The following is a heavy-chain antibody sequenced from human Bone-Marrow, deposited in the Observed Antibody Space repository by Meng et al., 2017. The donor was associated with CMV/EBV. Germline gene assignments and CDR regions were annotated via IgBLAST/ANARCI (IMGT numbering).Heavy chain of an antibody. J-gene: IGHJ6*02. CDR1: GYTFASYG. V-gene: IGHV1-18*01. CDR2: ISVYNGET. Sequence: VSVKVSCKGSGYTFASYGISWVRQAPGQGLEWMGWISVYNGETNYAQKFQDRVTMTTDTSTSIAYMELRSLRSDDSAVYYCARGPIVGTTTDYYYYGMDVWGQGTTVTVSS. D-gene: IGHD1-26*01. CDR3: ARGPIVGTTTDYYYYGMDV.